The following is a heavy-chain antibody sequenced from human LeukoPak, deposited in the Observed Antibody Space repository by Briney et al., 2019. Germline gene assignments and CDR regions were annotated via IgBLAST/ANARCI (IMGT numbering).Heavy chain of an antibody. CDR2: IWYDGSNK. V-gene: IGHV3-33*01. J-gene: IGHJ4*02. CDR3: ARDLEDAGKYYFDY. CDR1: GFTFSSYG. Sequence: PGRSLRLSCAASGFTFSSYGMHWVRQAPGKGLEWVAVIWYDGSNKYYADSVKGRFTISRDNSKNTLYLQMNSPRAEDAAVYYCARDLEDAGKYYFDYWGQGTLVTVSS. D-gene: IGHD3-3*01.